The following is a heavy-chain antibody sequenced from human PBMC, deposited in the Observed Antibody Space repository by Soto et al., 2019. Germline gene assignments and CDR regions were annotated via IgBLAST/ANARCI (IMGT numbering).Heavy chain of an antibody. D-gene: IGHD2-2*03. CDR3: AREPGYCTTTTCEKFEL. CDR2: INTDGSST. Sequence: PGGSLRLSCAASGFTFSSYWMHWVRQAPGRGLVWVSRINTDGSSTIYADSVKGRFTISRDNTKNTLYLQMNSLRAEDTALYYCAREPGYCTTTTCEKFELWGRGALVTVSS. J-gene: IGHJ2*01. V-gene: IGHV3-74*01. CDR1: GFTFSSYW.